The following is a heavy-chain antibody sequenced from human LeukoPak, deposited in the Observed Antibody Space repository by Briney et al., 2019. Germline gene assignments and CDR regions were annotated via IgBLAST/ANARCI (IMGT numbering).Heavy chain of an antibody. Sequence: GASVKVSCKASGYTFTGYYMHWVRQAPGQGLEWMGWINPNSGCTNYAQKFQGRVTMTRDTSISTAYMELSRLRSANTAVYYCARGLVVPAARGWFDTWGQGTMVTVSS. J-gene: IGHJ5*02. CDR2: INPNSGCT. CDR3: ARGLVVPAARGWFDT. CDR1: GYTFTGYY. D-gene: IGHD2-2*01. V-gene: IGHV1-2*02.